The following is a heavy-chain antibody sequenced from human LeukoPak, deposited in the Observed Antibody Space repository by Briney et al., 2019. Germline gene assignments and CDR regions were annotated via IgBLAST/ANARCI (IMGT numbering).Heavy chain of an antibody. D-gene: IGHD2-2*02. V-gene: IGHV3-7*03. J-gene: IGHJ4*02. CDR2: IKRDGSEK. CDR1: GFTFSSYW. CDR3: AKDTHIVVVPAAILPYYFDY. Sequence: AGGSLRLSCAASGFTFSSYWMTWVRQAPGKGLEWVANIKRDGSEKHYVDSVKGRFTISRDNAKNSMFLQMNSLRAEDTAVYYCAKDTHIVVVPAAILPYYFDYWGQGTLVTVSS.